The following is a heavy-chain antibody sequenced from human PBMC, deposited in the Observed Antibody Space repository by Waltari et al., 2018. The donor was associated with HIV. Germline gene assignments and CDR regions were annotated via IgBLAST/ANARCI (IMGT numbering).Heavy chain of an antibody. CDR3: ARVRGAKWPASYYGMDV. Sequence: QAQLIQSGPEAKKPGASVKESCQASGFDFSSYGVNWVRRTPGQGLDWLGGINAYSHNRNDTEGRITLTTKTSSNTATLELRILRPDDTGSYYCARVRGAKWPASYYGMDVWGQGTAVSVSS. CDR2: INAYSHNR. V-gene: IGHV1-18*01. D-gene: IGHD5-12*01. J-gene: IGHJ6*02. CDR1: GFDFSSYG.